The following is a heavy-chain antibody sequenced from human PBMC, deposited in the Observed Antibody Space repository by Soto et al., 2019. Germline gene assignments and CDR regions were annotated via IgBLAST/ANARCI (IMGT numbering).Heavy chain of an antibody. D-gene: IGHD3-10*01. Sequence: SVKVSCKASGFTFTSSAVQWVRQARGQRLEWIGWIVVGSGNTNYAQKFQERVTITRDMSTSTAYMELSSLRSEDTAVYYCAADPLLWFGELWVDYYYYGMDVWGQGTTVTVSS. CDR1: GFTFTSSA. CDR3: AADPLLWFGELWVDYYYYGMDV. J-gene: IGHJ6*02. V-gene: IGHV1-58*01. CDR2: IVVGSGNT.